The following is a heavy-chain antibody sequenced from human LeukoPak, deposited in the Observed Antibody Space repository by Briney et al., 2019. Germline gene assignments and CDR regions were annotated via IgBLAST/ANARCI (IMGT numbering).Heavy chain of an antibody. V-gene: IGHV1-18*01. D-gene: IGHD3-22*01. Sequence: ASVKVSCKASGYTFTSYGISWVRQAPGQGLEWMGWISAYNGNTNYAQKLQGRVTMTTDTSTSTAYMELRSLRSDDTAVYYCARDYYDSSGYSLPAFDIWGQGTMVTVSS. CDR1: GYTFTSYG. J-gene: IGHJ3*02. CDR2: ISAYNGNT. CDR3: ARDYYDSSGYSLPAFDI.